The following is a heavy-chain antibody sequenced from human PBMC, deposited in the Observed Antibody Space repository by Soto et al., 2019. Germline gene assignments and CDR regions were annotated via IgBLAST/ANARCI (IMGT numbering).Heavy chain of an antibody. D-gene: IGHD5-18*01. Sequence: QVQLVESGGGVVQPGRSLSLSCAASGFTFSSYGLHWVRQAPGKGLEWVAVIWYDGSNKYYADSVKGRFTISRDNSKNTLYLHINSLRAEDTAVYYCARVNDRYGYGSDGMDVWGQGTTVTVSS. CDR2: IWYDGSNK. CDR3: ARVNDRYGYGSDGMDV. V-gene: IGHV3-33*01. J-gene: IGHJ6*02. CDR1: GFTFSSYG.